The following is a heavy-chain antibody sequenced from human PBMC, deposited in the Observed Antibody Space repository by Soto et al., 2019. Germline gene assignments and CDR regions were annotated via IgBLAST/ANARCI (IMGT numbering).Heavy chain of an antibody. V-gene: IGHV1-69*13. CDR3: ARDQAHSSGYYPGAFDI. D-gene: IGHD3-22*01. CDR1: GGTFSSYA. CDR2: IIPIFGTA. J-gene: IGHJ3*02. Sequence: ASVKVSCKASGGTFSSYAISWVRQAPGQGLEWMGGIIPIFGTANYAQKFQGRVTITADESTSTAYMELSSLRSEDTAVYYCARDQAHSSGYYPGAFDIWGQGTMVTVSS.